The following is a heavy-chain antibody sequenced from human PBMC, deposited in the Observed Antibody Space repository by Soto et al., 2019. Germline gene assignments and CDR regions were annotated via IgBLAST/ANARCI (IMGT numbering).Heavy chain of an antibody. CDR2: MNPNSGNT. CDR1: GYTFTIYD. CDR3: ARGGPYYYDSSGYQRWFDP. D-gene: IGHD3-22*01. J-gene: IGHJ5*02. V-gene: IGHV1-8*01. Sequence: SAKLSCKASGYTFTIYDINWVRQATGQGLEWMGWMNPNSGNTGYAQKFQGRVTMTRNTSISTAYMELSSLRSEDTAVYYCARGGPYYYDSSGYQRWFDPWGQGTLVTVSS.